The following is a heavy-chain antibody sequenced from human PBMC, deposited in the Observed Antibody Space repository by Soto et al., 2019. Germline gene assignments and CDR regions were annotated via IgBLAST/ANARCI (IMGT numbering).Heavy chain of an antibody. V-gene: IGHV4-34*01. D-gene: IGHD3-22*01. J-gene: IGHJ6*02. Sequence: PSETLSLTCAVYGGSFSGYYWSWIRQPPGKGLEWIGEINHSGSTNYNLSLKSRVTISVDTSKNQFSLKLSSVTAADTAVYYCATGYYDSSGYYRDYYYYYGMDVWGQGTTVTVSS. CDR1: GGSFSGYY. CDR3: ATGYYDSSGYYRDYYYYYGMDV. CDR2: INHSGST.